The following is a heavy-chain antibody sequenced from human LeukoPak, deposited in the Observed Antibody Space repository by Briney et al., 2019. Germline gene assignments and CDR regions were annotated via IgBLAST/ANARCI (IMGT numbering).Heavy chain of an antibody. CDR2: ISYTGSS. V-gene: IGHV4-59*01. CDR3: ARGVDENSPVQIVL. J-gene: IGHJ4*02. D-gene: IGHD1-1*01. Sequence: SETLSLTCTVSGGSISSYFWNWIRQPPGKGLEWIGYISYTGSSNYNPSLKSRVTMSVDTSKNQLSLKMSSVTAADTAVYYCARGVDENSPVQIVLWGQGTLVTVSS. CDR1: GGSISSYF.